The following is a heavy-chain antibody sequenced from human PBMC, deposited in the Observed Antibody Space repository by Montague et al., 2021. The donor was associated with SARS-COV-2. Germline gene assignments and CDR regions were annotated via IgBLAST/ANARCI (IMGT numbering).Heavy chain of an antibody. CDR2: IYYNGST. CDR3: ARVSDFWSCYYTSVGGFDI. Sequence: IYYNGSTNYNPSLKSRVTISVDTSKNQFSLKLSSVTAADTAVYYCARVSDFWSCYYTSVGGFDIGGTGTMVIVAS. D-gene: IGHD3-3*01. V-gene: IGHV4-59*01. J-gene: IGHJ3*02.